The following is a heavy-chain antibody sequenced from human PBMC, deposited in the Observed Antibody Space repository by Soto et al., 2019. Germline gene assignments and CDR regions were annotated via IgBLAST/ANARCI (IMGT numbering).Heavy chain of an antibody. Sequence: QVQLVQSGAEVKKPGSSVTVSCKASGGTFSRFAISWVRQAPGQGLEWMGGIIPIYGTATYAQKFQGRVTITADDSTTTDYVERSSLRSEDTAIYYCATAPPQWGAWLDPWGQGTLVTVSS. CDR1: GGTFSRFA. D-gene: IGHD6-19*01. CDR2: IIPIYGTA. J-gene: IGHJ5*02. CDR3: ATAPPQWGAWLDP. V-gene: IGHV1-69*01.